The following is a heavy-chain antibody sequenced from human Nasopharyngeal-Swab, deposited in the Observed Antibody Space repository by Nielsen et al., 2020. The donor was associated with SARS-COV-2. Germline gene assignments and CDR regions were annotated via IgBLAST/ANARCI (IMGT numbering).Heavy chain of an antibody. J-gene: IGHJ6*02. CDR2: ISSSGSTI. CDR1: GFTFSSYE. Sequence: GESLKISCAASGFTFSSYEMNWVRQAPGKGLEWVSYISSSGSTIYYADSVKGRFTISRDNAKNSLYLQMNSLRAEDTAVYYCARDWANSGSYYPYYGMDVWGQGTTVTVSS. D-gene: IGHD1-26*01. CDR3: ARDWANSGSYYPYYGMDV. V-gene: IGHV3-48*03.